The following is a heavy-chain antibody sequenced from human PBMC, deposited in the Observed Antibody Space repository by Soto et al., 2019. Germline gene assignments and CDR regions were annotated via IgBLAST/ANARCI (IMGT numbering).Heavy chain of an antibody. CDR1: GFTFSHYA. CDR2: ISYDADSE. V-gene: IGHV3-30*18. D-gene: IGHD2-15*01. CDR3: AKDLPSIAATHYAVDV. Sequence: QVQLVESGGGVVLPGGSLRLSCAASGFTFSHYAIHWVRQAPGKGLDWVAVISYDADSEYYADSVKGRFSISRDNSKDKLYLQMNGLRPEDTAVYYCAKDLPSIAATHYAVDVWGQGTPVTVSS. J-gene: IGHJ6*02.